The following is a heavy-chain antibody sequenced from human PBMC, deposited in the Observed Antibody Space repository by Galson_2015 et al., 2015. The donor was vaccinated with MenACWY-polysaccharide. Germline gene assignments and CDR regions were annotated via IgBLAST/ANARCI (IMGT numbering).Heavy chain of an antibody. D-gene: IGHD5-12*01. CDR2: MNPNSGDT. CDR3: ARGRYSGTDSPYYVQY. Sequence: SVKVSCKASGYSFSSYDINWVRQTTGQGLEWMGWMNPNSGDTGYAQKFQGRVTMTRNTSISIAYMELSSLRSEDTAVYYCARGRYSGTDSPYYVQYWGQGTLVTVSS. CDR1: GYSFSSYD. V-gene: IGHV1-8*01. J-gene: IGHJ4*02.